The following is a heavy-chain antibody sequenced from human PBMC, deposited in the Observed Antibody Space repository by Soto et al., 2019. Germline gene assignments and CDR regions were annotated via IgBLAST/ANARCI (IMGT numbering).Heavy chain of an antibody. CDR1: GYTFTGYY. CDR3: ATTYYYGSEIRPGDAFDI. CDR2: INPNSGGT. V-gene: IGHV1-2*04. J-gene: IGHJ3*02. Sequence: ASVKVSCKASGYTFTGYYMHWVRQAPGQGLEWMGWINPNSGGTNYAQKFQGWVTMTRDTSISTAYMELSRLRSDDTAVYYCATTYYYGSEIRPGDAFDIWGQGTMVTVSS. D-gene: IGHD3-10*01.